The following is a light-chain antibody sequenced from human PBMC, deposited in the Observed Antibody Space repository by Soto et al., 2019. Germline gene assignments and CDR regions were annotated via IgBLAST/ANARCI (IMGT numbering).Light chain of an antibody. V-gene: IGKV3-15*01. CDR1: QSISSN. CDR3: QQYNNWPYT. Sequence: EIVMTQSPATLSVSPGERATLSCRASQSISSNLAWYQQKPGQAPRLLIYGASSRATGLPARFSGSGSGTEFTLTISSLQSEDFAVYYCQQYNNWPYTFGQRTKLEI. CDR2: GAS. J-gene: IGKJ2*01.